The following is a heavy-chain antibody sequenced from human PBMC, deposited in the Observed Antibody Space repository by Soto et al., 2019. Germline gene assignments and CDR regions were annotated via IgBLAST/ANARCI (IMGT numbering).Heavy chain of an antibody. CDR1: GGSVSSGSYY. CDR3: GRSKALAGRDYYVRAV. Sequence: QVQLQESGPGLVKPSETLSLTCTVSGGSVSSGSYYWSWIRQPPGKGLEWIGYIYYSGSTNYNPSPRGRSTISVAPSKTRFSLSLTLVPAGKRAVYYGGRSKALAGRDYYVRAVWGQGTRSPSP. D-gene: IGHD6-19*01. V-gene: IGHV4-61*01. J-gene: IGHJ6*02. CDR2: IYYSGST.